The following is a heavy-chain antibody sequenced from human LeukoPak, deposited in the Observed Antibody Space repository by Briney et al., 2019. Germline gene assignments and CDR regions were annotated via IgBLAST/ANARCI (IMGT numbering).Heavy chain of an antibody. CDR1: GFTFSSSW. CDR3: ATDVGAD. Sequence: GGSLRLSCAASGFTFSSSWMTWVRQTPGKGLEWVANIKEDGSEKYYVDSVKGRFTISRDNAKNSLYLQMNSLRAEDTALYYCATDVGADWGQGALVTVSS. V-gene: IGHV3-7*01. J-gene: IGHJ4*02. CDR2: IKEDGSEK.